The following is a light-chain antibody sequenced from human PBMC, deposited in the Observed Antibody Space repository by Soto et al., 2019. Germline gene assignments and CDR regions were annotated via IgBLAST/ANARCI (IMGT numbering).Light chain of an antibody. V-gene: IGKV3-20*01. Sequence: EIFVTQSPGTLSLSEGDIATLSCRASQSVSSSYLAWYQQKPGQAPGLLIYGASSRATGIPDRFSGSGSGTDFTLTISRLEPEDFAVYYCQQYGRSPWTFGQGTKVDIK. CDR1: QSVSSSY. CDR2: GAS. J-gene: IGKJ1*01. CDR3: QQYGRSPWT.